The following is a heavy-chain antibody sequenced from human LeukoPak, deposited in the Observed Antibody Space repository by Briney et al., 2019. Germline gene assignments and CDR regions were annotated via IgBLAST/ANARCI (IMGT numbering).Heavy chain of an antibody. V-gene: IGHV3-23*01. J-gene: IGHJ3*02. D-gene: IGHD6-13*01. CDR3: AKSPPPIGEQQTEDAFDI. CDR2: ISGSGGST. Sequence: PGGSLRLSCAASEFSVGSNYMTWVRQAPGKGLEWVSAISGSGGSTYYADSVKGRFTISRDNSKNTLYLQMNSLRAEDTAVYYCAKSPPPIGEQQTEDAFDIWGQGTMVTVSS. CDR1: EFSVGSNY.